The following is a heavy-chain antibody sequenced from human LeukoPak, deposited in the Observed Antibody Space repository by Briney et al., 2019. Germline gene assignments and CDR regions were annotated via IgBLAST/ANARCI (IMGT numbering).Heavy chain of an antibody. CDR2: LYDSGGT. Sequence: SETLSLTCTLSGGSISSNYWSWIRQPPGKGLEWIGYLYDSGGTNYNPSLKSRVTISVDTSKNQFSLKLDSVTAADTAVYYCARAPPRWLVYFDYWGQGTLVTVSS. D-gene: IGHD6-19*01. CDR3: ARAPPRWLVYFDY. CDR1: GGSISSNY. V-gene: IGHV4-59*01. J-gene: IGHJ4*02.